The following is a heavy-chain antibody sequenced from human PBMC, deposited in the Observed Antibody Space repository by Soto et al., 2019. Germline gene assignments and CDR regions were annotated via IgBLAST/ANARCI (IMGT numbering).Heavy chain of an antibody. D-gene: IGHD6-13*01. J-gene: IGHJ4*02. CDR3: ARVDSSSWYAGYYFDY. CDR1: GYTFTSYA. CDR2: INAGNGNT. V-gene: IGHV1-3*01. Sequence: EASVKVSCKASGYTFTSYAMHWVRQAPGQRLEWMGWINAGNGNTKYSQKFQGRVTITRDTSASTAYMELSSLRSEDTAVYYCARVDSSSWYAGYYFDYWGQGTLVTVSS.